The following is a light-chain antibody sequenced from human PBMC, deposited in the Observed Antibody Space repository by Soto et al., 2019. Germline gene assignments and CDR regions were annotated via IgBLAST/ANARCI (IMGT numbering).Light chain of an antibody. CDR2: WAS. CDR1: QNLLYSNNKNY. Sequence: IGITQSPDSLSVSLGDMSTINCKYSQNLLYSNNKNYLAWFQQKPGQPPKLLIYWASTRDAGVPDRFSGSGSGTDFTLTISSLEPEDFALYYCQQRSNWPITFGQGTRLEIK. V-gene: IGKV4-1*01. J-gene: IGKJ5*01. CDR3: QQRSNWPIT.